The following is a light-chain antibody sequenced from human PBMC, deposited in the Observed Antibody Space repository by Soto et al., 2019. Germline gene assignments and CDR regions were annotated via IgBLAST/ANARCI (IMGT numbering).Light chain of an antibody. CDR2: EVS. J-gene: IGLJ1*01. V-gene: IGLV2-14*01. Sequence: QSVLTQPASVSGPPGQSITIACTGTSSDAGGYNYVSWYQQHAGKAPKLMIYEVSNRPSGVSNRFSGSKSGNTASLTISGLQAEDEADYYCSSYTSSSTLEVFGTGTKVTVL. CDR3: SSYTSSSTLEV. CDR1: SSDAGGYNY.